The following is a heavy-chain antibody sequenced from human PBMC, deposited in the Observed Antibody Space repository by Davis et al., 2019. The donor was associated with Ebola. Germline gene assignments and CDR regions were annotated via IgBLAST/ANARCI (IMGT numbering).Heavy chain of an antibody. V-gene: IGHV3-30-3*01. CDR2: ISYDGSNK. CDR3: ARDIVVVPAAIDPRYYYYGMDV. CDR1: GFTFSSYA. J-gene: IGHJ6*02. D-gene: IGHD2-2*01. Sequence: PGGSLRLSCAASGFTFSSYAMHWVRQAPGKGLEWVAVISYDGSNKYYADSVKGRFTISRDNSKNTLYLQMNSLRAEDTAVYYCARDIVVVPAAIDPRYYYYGMDVWGQGTTVTVSS.